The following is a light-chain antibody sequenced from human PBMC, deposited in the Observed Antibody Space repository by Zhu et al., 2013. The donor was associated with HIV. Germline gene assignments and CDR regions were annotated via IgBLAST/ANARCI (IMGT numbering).Light chain of an antibody. CDR2: NNN. CDR1: SSNIGSNY. V-gene: IGLV1-47*01. J-gene: IGLJ2*01. CDR3: AAWDDSLSGYVV. Sequence: QSVLTQPPSASGTPGQRVTISCSGSSSNIGSNYVYWYQQLPGTAPKLLIYNNNQRPSGVPDRFSGSKSGTSASLAISGLRSDDEANYYCAAWDDSLSGYVVFGGGTKLTVL.